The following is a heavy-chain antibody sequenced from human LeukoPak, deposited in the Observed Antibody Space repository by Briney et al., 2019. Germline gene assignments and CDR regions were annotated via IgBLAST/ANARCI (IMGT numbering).Heavy chain of an antibody. V-gene: IGHV1-69*13. D-gene: IGHD2-2*01. CDR2: IIPIFGTA. Sequence: SVKVSCKASGGTFDSYAISWVRQAPGQGLEWMGGIIPIFGTANYAQKFQGRVTITADESTSTAYMELSSLRSEDTAVFYCARVIQLPNEYFQHWGQGTLVTVSS. CDR1: GGTFDSYA. J-gene: IGHJ1*01. CDR3: ARVIQLPNEYFQH.